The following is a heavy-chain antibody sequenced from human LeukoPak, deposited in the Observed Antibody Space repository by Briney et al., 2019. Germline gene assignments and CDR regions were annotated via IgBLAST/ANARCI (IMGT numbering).Heavy chain of an antibody. CDR1: GFSFSSYA. J-gene: IGHJ4*02. CDR2: ISYDASII. D-gene: IGHD3-16*01. V-gene: IGHV3-30*04. CDR3: ATPPGLRANH. Sequence: GGSLRLSCAASGFSFSSYAMHWFRQAPGKGLEWMALISYDASIIYYADSVRGRFTISRDNSEDTLYLQMNSLRAEDTAVYFCATPPGLRANHWGQGTLVTVSS.